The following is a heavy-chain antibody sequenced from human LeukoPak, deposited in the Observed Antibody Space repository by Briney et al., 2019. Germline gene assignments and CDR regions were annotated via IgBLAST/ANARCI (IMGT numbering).Heavy chain of an antibody. J-gene: IGHJ4*02. V-gene: IGHV4-30-4*01. CDR2: IYYSGST. CDR3: ARAVVPAALYYFDY. Sequence: SQTLSLTCTVSGGSISSGDYYWSWIRQPPGKGLEWIGYIYYSGSTYYNPSLKSRVTISVDTSKNQFSLKLSSVTAADTAVYYCARAVVPAALYYFDYWGQGTLVTVSS. CDR1: GGSISSGDYY. D-gene: IGHD2-2*01.